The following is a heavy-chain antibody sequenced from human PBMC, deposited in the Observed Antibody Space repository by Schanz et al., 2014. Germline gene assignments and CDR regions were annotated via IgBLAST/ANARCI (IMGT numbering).Heavy chain of an antibody. CDR2: ISPYNGNT. V-gene: IGHV1-18*04. CDR3: ARGTMPGTFDI. J-gene: IGHJ3*02. CDR1: GYTFTSDS. Sequence: QVQLVQSGAEVKKPGASVKVSCKASGYTFTSDSMHWVRQAPGQGLEWMGWISPYNGNTNYAQKLQGRVTMTADTSTNTAYMELSSLRYEDTALYYCARGTMPGTFDIWGQGTMVTVSS. D-gene: IGHD2-2*01.